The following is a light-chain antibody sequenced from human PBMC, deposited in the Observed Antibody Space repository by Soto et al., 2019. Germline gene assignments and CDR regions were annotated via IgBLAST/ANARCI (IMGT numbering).Light chain of an antibody. J-gene: IGKJ4*01. CDR2: SAS. V-gene: IGKV1-39*01. CDR1: ETITDY. Sequence: DIQMTQSPPSLSASVGDRVTITCRASETITDYLNWYQVKPGKAPKLLIYSASLLQPGVPSRFSGSGYGTDFTLTLSVLKHEDSATYYCQQNFSPFVTFGAGTRV. CDR3: QQNFSPFVT.